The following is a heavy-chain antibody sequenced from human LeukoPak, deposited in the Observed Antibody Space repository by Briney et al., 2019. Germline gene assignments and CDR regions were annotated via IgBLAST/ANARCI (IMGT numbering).Heavy chain of an antibody. CDR1: GGSISSYY. D-gene: IGHD1-26*01. CDR3: AIGGSGSYYELSY. J-gene: IGHJ4*02. Sequence: SETLSLTCTVSGGSISSYYWSWIRQPPGKGLEWIGYIYYSGSTNYNPSLKSRVTISVDTFKNQFSLKLSSVTAADTAVYYCAIGGSGSYYELSYWGQGTLVTVSS. CDR2: IYYSGST. V-gene: IGHV4-59*01.